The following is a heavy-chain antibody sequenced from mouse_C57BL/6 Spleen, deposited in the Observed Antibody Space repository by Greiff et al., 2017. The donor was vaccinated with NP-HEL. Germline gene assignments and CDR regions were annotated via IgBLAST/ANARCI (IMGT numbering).Heavy chain of an antibody. CDR2: IHPISGRT. J-gene: IGHJ3*01. V-gene: IGHV1-64*01. CDR1: GYTFTRSW. D-gene: IGHD2-2*01. CDR3: ARSYGYDRAWFAY. Sequence: QVQLQQPGAELVKPGASVKLSCTASGYTFTRSWLPWVPPRPGPGLAWIGFIHPISGRTNYNEKFTSKATLTVDKSSSTAYMQLSSLTSEDAAVYYCARSYGYDRAWFAYWGQGTLVTVSA.